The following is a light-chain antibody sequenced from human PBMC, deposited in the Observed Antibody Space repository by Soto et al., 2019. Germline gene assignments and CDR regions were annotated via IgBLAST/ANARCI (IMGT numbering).Light chain of an antibody. Sequence: EFVLTQSPGTLSLSPGERATLSCRASQTVRNNYLAWYQQKPGQAPRLLIYDASSRATGIPDRFSGGGSGTDFTLTISRLEPEDFAVYYRQQFSSSPLTFGGGTKVEIK. V-gene: IGKV3-20*01. J-gene: IGKJ4*01. CDR3: QQFSSSPLT. CDR2: DAS. CDR1: QTVRNNY.